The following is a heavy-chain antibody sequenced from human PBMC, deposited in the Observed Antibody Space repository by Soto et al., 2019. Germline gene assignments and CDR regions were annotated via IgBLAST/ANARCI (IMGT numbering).Heavy chain of an antibody. CDR1: GGSISSYY. D-gene: IGHD6-13*01. CDR2: IYYSGST. CDR3: ARSPYSSSWYLDY. Sequence: ETLSLTCTVSGGSISSYYWSWIRQPPGKGLEWIGYIYYSGSTNYNPSLKSRVTISVDTSKNQFSLKLSSVTAADTAVYYCARSPYSSSWYLDYWGQGTLVTVSS. J-gene: IGHJ4*02. V-gene: IGHV4-59*01.